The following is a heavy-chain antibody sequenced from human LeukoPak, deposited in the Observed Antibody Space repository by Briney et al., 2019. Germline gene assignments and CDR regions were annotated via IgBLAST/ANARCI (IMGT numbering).Heavy chain of an antibody. Sequence: GGSLRLSCAASGFTFSSYAMSWVRQAPGKGLEWVSAISGSGGSTYYADSVKGRFTISRDNSKNTLYLQMNSLRAEDTAVYYCAKDQTYFNYDSSGYREGYYFDYWGQGTLVIVSS. CDR2: ISGSGGST. D-gene: IGHD3-22*01. V-gene: IGHV3-23*01. CDR1: GFTFSSYA. CDR3: AKDQTYFNYDSSGYREGYYFDY. J-gene: IGHJ4*02.